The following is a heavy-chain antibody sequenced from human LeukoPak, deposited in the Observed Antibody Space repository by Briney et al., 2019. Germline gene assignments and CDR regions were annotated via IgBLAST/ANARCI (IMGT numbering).Heavy chain of an antibody. V-gene: IGHV4-34*01. CDR2: INHSGST. Sequence: SETLSLTCAVYGGSFSGYYWSWIRQPPGKGLEWIGEINHSGSTNYNPSLKSRVTISVDTSKNQFSLKLSSVAAADTAVYYCARGRSTYYDILTGCLLDYWGQGTLVTVSS. CDR1: GGSFSGYY. CDR3: ARGRSTYYDILTGCLLDY. D-gene: IGHD3-9*01. J-gene: IGHJ4*02.